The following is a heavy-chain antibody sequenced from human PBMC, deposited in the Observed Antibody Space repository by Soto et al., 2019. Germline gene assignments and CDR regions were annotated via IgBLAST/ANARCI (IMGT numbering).Heavy chain of an antibody. CDR1: GGSISRGGYS. Sequence: TLSLTCPVSGGSISRGGYSWSWIRQHPGKCLECIGYIYYSGSTYYNPSLKSRLTISVDTSNNQFSLKLSSVTAADTAVYYCARGGYYFYYGMDVCGQGTTVT. V-gene: IGHV4-31*03. CDR2: IYYSGST. CDR3: ARGGYYFYYGMDV. J-gene: IGHJ6*02.